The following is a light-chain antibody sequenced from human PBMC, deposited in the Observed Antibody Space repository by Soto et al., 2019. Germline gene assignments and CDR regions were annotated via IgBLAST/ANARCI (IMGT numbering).Light chain of an antibody. Sequence: DIQMTQSPSTLSASVGDRVTITCRASQGISSWLAWYQQKPGKAPKLLIYKASSLESGVPSRFSGSGSGTEFTLTISSLQPDDFATYCCQQYNSYLWTFGQGTKVEIK. CDR3: QQYNSYLWT. V-gene: IGKV1-5*03. J-gene: IGKJ1*01. CDR1: QGISSW. CDR2: KAS.